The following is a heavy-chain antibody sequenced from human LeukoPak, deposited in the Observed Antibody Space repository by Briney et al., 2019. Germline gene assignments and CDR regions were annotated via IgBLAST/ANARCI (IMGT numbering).Heavy chain of an antibody. Sequence: SETLSLICSVSGGSISGYYWSWIRQPAGKGLEWIGRIYTSGSTNYNPSLKSRVTMSVDTSKNQFSLKLSYVTAADTAVYYCARWGEVYWYFDLWGRGTLVTVSS. J-gene: IGHJ2*01. CDR1: GGSISGYY. D-gene: IGHD3-16*01. V-gene: IGHV4-4*07. CDR3: ARWGEVYWYFDL. CDR2: IYTSGST.